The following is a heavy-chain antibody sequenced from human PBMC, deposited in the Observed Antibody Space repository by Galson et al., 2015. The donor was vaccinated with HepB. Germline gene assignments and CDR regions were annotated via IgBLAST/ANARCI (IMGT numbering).Heavy chain of an antibody. D-gene: IGHD5-18*01. CDR1: GYTFTSYG. CDR3: ARAPPSRGYSYGYDY. Sequence: SVKVSCKASGYTFTSYGISWVRQAPGQGLEWMGWISAYNGNTNYAQKLQGRVTMTTDTSTSTAYMELRSLRSDDTAVYYCARAPPSRGYSYGYDYWGQGTLVTVSS. CDR2: ISAYNGNT. J-gene: IGHJ4*02. V-gene: IGHV1-18*01.